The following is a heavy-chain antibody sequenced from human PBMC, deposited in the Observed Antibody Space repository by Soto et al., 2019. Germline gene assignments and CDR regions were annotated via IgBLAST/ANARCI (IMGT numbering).Heavy chain of an antibody. CDR1: GLIVSRNY. Sequence: EVQLVESGGGLVQPGGSLRLSCAASGLIVSRNYMSWVRQAPGKGLEWISGIYGDGSAYYADSVKGRFTISKDNSKNTLYLQMNSLRAEDTAVYYCAQSDYWGQGTLVTVSS. CDR2: IYGDGSA. CDR3: AQSDY. J-gene: IGHJ4*02. V-gene: IGHV3-66*01.